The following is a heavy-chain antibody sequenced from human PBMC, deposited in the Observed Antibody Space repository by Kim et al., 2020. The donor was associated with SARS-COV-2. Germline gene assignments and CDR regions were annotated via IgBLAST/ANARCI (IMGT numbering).Heavy chain of an antibody. CDR2: ISSSSSYI. CDR3: ASAHPDITMIVVVMGAFDI. CDR1: GFTFSSYS. D-gene: IGHD3-22*01. J-gene: IGHJ3*02. Sequence: GGSLRLSCAASGFTFSSYSMNWVRQAPGKGLEWGSSISSSSSYIYYADSVKGRFTISRDNAKNSLYLQMNSLRAEDTAVYYCASAHPDITMIVVVMGAFDIWGQGTMVTVSS. V-gene: IGHV3-21*01.